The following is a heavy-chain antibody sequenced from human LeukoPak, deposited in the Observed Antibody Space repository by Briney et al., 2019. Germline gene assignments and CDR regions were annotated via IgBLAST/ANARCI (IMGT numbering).Heavy chain of an antibody. D-gene: IGHD3-22*01. CDR1: GGSFSGYY. V-gene: IGHV4-34*01. J-gene: IGHJ5*02. CDR3: ARDLNYFDRSGYPHP. Sequence: SETLSLTCAVCGGSFSGYYSRWIRQPPGKGLEWIGEINHSGSTNYNPSLKSRVTISVDTSKNQFSLKLSSVTAADTAVYFCARDLNYFDRSGYPHPWGQGTLVTVSS. CDR2: INHSGST.